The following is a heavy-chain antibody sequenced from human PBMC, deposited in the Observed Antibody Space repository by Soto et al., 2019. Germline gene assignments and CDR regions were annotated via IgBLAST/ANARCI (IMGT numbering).Heavy chain of an antibody. J-gene: IGHJ4*02. CDR1: GGSISSGDYY. Sequence: SETLSLTCTVSGGSISSGDYYWSWIRQPPGKGLEWIGYIYYSGSTYYNPSLKSQVTISVDTSKNQFSLKLSSVTAADTAVYYCARGRYYDSSGYYYIWGQGTLVTVSS. V-gene: IGHV4-30-4*01. D-gene: IGHD3-22*01. CDR3: ARGRYYDSSGYYYI. CDR2: IYYSGST.